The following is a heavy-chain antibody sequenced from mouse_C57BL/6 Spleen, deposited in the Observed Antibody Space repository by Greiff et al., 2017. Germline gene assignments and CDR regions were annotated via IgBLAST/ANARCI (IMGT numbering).Heavy chain of an antibody. CDR2: IDPSDSYT. D-gene: IGHD3-2*02. J-gene: IGHJ2*01. CDR3: ARSGAQALYYFDY. V-gene: IGHV1-69*01. CDR1: GYTFTSYW. Sequence: QVQLQQPGAELVMPGASVKLSCKASGYTFTSYWMHWVKQRPGQGLEWIGEIDPSDSYTNYNQKFKGKSTLTVDKSSSTAYMQLSSLTSEDSAVYYCARSGAQALYYFDYWGQGTTLTVSS.